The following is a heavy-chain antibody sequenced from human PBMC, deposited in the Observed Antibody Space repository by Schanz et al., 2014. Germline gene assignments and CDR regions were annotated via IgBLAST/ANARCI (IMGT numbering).Heavy chain of an antibody. J-gene: IGHJ4*02. Sequence: DVQLVESGGGLVQPGGSLRLSCAASGFTFSSYSLAWVRQAPGKGLEWVSFISTGRYLYYADSVKGRFTISRDNTKNSVFLQMSSLRVEDTGLYFCARDPVEGAPTPYYFDSWGPGTLVTVSS. CDR3: ARDPVEGAPTPYYFDS. CDR1: GFTFSSYS. V-gene: IGHV3-48*04. D-gene: IGHD1-26*01. CDR2: ISTGRYL.